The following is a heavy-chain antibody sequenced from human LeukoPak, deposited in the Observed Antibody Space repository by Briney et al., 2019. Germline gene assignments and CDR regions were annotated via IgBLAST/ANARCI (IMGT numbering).Heavy chain of an antibody. D-gene: IGHD4-17*01. J-gene: IGHJ6*03. CDR2: INHSGST. Sequence: KSSETLSLTCTVSGGSISGYYWSWIRQPPGKGLEWIGEINHSGSTNYNPSLKSRVTISVDTSKNQFSLKLSSVTAADTAVYYCARGWATVTTLDYYYYYMDVWGKGTTVTVSS. V-gene: IGHV4-34*01. CDR3: ARGWATVTTLDYYYYYMDV. CDR1: GGSISGYY.